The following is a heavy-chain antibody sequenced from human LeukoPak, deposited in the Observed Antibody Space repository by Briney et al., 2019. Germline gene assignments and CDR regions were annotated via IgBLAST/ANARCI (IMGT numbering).Heavy chain of an antibody. V-gene: IGHV3-23*01. J-gene: IGHJ4*02. CDR1: GFTFSNYA. Sequence: GGSLRLFCSASGFTFSNYAMGWVRQAPGKGLEWVSTSSGSGDHTYYADSVKGRFTISRDNSNNTLFLQMNSLRAEDTAVYYCAKGCGRTCYSDFDHWGQGALVTVSS. D-gene: IGHD2-15*01. CDR3: AKGCGRTCYSDFDH. CDR2: SSGSGDHT.